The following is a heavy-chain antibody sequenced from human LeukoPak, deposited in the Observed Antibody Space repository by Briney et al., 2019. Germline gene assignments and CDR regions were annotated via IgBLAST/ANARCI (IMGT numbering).Heavy chain of an antibody. Sequence: ASVKVSCKASGYTFTNYGITWVRQAPGQGLEWMGWISAYIGNTHYAQKLQGRVTMTTDTSTSTAYMELRSLRSDDTAVYYCARFSAHFDWLLTYFDYWGQGTLVTVSS. J-gene: IGHJ4*02. V-gene: IGHV1-18*01. CDR2: ISAYIGNT. D-gene: IGHD3-9*01. CDR3: ARFSAHFDWLLTYFDY. CDR1: GYTFTNYG.